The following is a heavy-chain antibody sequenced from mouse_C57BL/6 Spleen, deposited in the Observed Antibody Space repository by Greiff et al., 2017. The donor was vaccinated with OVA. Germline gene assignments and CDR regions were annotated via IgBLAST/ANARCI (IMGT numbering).Heavy chain of an antibody. CDR2: IDPSDSYT. V-gene: IGHV1-59*01. D-gene: IGHD2-3*01. Sequence: QVQLQQPGAELVRPGTSVKLSCKASGYTFTSYWMHWVKQRPGQGLEWIGVIDPSDSYTNYNQKFKGKATLTVDTSSSTAYMQLSSLTSEDSAVYYCARSISYAMDYWGQGTSVTVSS. CDR1: GYTFTSYW. CDR3: ARSISYAMDY. J-gene: IGHJ4*01.